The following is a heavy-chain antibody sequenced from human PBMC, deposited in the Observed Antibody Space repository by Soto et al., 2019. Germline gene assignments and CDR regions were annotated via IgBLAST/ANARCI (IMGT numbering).Heavy chain of an antibody. V-gene: IGHV1-69*13. J-gene: IGHJ3*02. D-gene: IGHD4-17*01. CDR3: ARDSPYGGNSGAFDI. CDR1: GYTFTRYT. CDR2: IIPIFGTA. Sequence: SSVKVSCKASGYTFTRYTMNWVRQAPGQRLEWMGGIIPIFGTANYAQKFQGRVTITADESTSTAYMELSSLRSEDTAVYYCARDSPYGGNSGAFDIWGQGTMGTVSS.